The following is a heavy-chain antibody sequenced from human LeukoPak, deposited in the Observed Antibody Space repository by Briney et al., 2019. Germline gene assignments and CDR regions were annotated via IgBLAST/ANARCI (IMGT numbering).Heavy chain of an antibody. D-gene: IGHD1-20*01. CDR3: ARGTNPLYNWQHEGFDY. CDR1: GASITTSGFY. V-gene: IGHV4-30-2*01. J-gene: IGHJ4*02. Sequence: SETLSLTCSVSGASITTSGFYYTWIRQPPGKGLEWLGCSYQSGGSFYNPSLKSRVTISIDRPNNQFSLKMTSVTAADTAVYYCARGTNPLYNWQHEGFDYWGQGTLIAASS. CDR2: SYQSGGS.